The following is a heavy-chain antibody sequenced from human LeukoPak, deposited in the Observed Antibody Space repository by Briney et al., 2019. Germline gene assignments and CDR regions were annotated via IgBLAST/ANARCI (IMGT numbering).Heavy chain of an antibody. CDR2: ISSSSSTI. CDR1: GFTFSSYS. CDR3: AANDCSSTSCYSFWFDP. Sequence: GGSLRLSCAASGFTFSSYSMNWVRQAPGKGLEWVSYISSSSSTIYYADSVKGRFTISRDNAKSSLYLQMNSLRAEDTAVYYCAANDCSSTSCYSFWFDPWGQGTLVTVSS. J-gene: IGHJ5*02. D-gene: IGHD2-2*02. V-gene: IGHV3-48*01.